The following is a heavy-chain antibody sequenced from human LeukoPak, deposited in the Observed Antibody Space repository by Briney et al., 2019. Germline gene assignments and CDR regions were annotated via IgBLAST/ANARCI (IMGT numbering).Heavy chain of an antibody. D-gene: IGHD3-16*02. CDR2: ISGSGNVT. J-gene: IGHJ4*02. V-gene: IGHV3-23*01. CDR3: AKQVALAATVIVSLWYFDY. CDR1: GCTLSDYA. Sequence: PGGALRLSCVASGCTLSDYAISWVRQAPGEGGQWVTSISGSGNVTYYDASMRGRVTISRDNSKNTLYLHLNSLRADNTAVYFCAKQVALAATVIVSLWYFDYWGQGTPVTVSS.